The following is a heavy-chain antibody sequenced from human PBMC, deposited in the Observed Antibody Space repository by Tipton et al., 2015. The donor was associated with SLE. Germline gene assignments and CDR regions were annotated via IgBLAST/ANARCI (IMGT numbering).Heavy chain of an antibody. D-gene: IGHD2-15*01. Sequence: GSLRLSCAASGLSVSSNYMNWVRQAPGRGPEWVANIQQDGSEKYYVDSVEGRFTISRDNAKNSLYLQMNSLKTEDTALYYCAKDAGGYCSGGSCHGPLDYWGQGTLVTVSS. CDR2: IQQDGSEK. J-gene: IGHJ4*02. CDR3: AKDAGGYCSGGSCHGPLDY. V-gene: IGHV3-7*03. CDR1: GLSVSSNY.